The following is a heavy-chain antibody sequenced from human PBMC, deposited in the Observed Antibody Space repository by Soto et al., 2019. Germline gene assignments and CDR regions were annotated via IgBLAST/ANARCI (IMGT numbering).Heavy chain of an antibody. J-gene: IGHJ4*02. Sequence: SETLSLTCTVSGGSISSYYWSWIRQPAGKGLEWIGRIYTSGSTNYNPSLKSRVTMSVDTSKNQFSLKLSSVTAADTAVYYCARDGTPMTTVTTSYYFDYWGQGTLVTVSS. CDR2: IYTSGST. CDR1: GGSISSYY. D-gene: IGHD4-17*01. V-gene: IGHV4-4*07. CDR3: ARDGTPMTTVTTSYYFDY.